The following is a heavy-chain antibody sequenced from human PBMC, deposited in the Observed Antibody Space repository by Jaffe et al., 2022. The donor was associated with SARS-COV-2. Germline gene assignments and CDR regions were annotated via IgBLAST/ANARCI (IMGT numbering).Heavy chain of an antibody. Sequence: QLQLQESGPGLVKPSETLSLTCTVSGGSISSSSYYWGWIRQPPGKGLEWIGSIYYSGSTYYNPSLKSRVTISVDTSKNQFSLKLSSVTAADTAVYYCARELLWELEEADWFDPWGQGTLVTVSS. CDR1: GGSISSSSYY. CDR3: ARELLWELEEADWFDP. J-gene: IGHJ5*02. V-gene: IGHV4-39*02. CDR2: IYYSGST. D-gene: IGHD1-26*01.